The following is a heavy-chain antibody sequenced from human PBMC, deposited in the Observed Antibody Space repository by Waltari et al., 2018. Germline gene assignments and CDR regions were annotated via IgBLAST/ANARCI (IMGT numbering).Heavy chain of an antibody. CDR1: GGSISRGGYY. V-gene: IGHV4-31*03. D-gene: IGHD6-13*01. J-gene: IGHJ3*02. Sequence: QVQLQESGPGLVKPSQTLSLTCTVSGGSISRGGYYWSWIRQHPGKGLEWIGYIYYSGSTYYNPSLKSRVTISVDTSKNQFSLKLSSGTAADTAVYYCARETAAEDAFDIWGQGTMVTVSS. CDR2: IYYSGST. CDR3: ARETAAEDAFDI.